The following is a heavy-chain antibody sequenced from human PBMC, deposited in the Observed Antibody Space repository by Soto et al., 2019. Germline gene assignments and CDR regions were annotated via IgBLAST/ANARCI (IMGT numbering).Heavy chain of an antibody. V-gene: IGHV3-23*01. J-gene: IGHJ6*02. CDR2: ISGSGGST. CDR1: GFTFSSYA. Sequence: GGSLRLSCAASGFTFSSYAMSWVRQAPGKGLEWVSAISGSGGSTYYADSVKGRFTISRDNSKNTLYLQMNSLRAEDTAVYYCENVTCLQFDGMDVWGQGTTVTVSS. D-gene: IGHD1-1*01. CDR3: ENVTCLQFDGMDV.